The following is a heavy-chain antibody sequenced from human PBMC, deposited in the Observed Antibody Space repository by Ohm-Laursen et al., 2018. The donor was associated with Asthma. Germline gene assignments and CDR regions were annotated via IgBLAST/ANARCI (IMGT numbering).Heavy chain of an antibody. Sequence: SLRLSCTASGFIFSDYAFHWVRQAPGKGLEWVAVISNDGTNQYYADSVKGRFTISRDNSKNTLFLQMNTLRGEDTAVYYCASRGYCSSTSCYADYYYGMDVWGQGTTVTVSS. CDR1: GFIFSDYA. J-gene: IGHJ6*02. V-gene: IGHV3-30*14. CDR3: ASRGYCSSTSCYADYYYGMDV. CDR2: ISNDGTNQ. D-gene: IGHD2-2*03.